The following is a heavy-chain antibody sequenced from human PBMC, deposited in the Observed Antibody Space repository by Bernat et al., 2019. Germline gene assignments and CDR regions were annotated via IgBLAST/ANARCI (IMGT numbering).Heavy chain of an antibody. V-gene: IGHV3-30*03. CDR3: ATLRFSGWYERDAFDI. Sequence: QVQLVESGGGVVQPGRSLRLSCAASGFTFSSYGMHWVRQAPGKGLEWVAVISYDGSNKYYADSVTGRFTISRDTSKNTLYLQMNSLRAEDTAVYYCATLRFSGWYERDAFDIWGQGTMGTVSS. D-gene: IGHD6-19*01. CDR2: ISYDGSNK. J-gene: IGHJ3*02. CDR1: GFTFSSYG.